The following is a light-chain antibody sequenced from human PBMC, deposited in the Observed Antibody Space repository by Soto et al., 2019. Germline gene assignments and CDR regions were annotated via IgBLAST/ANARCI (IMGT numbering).Light chain of an antibody. CDR3: QTWGTGIHYV. CDR1: RGHSSYA. J-gene: IGLJ1*01. Sequence: QSVLTQSPSASASLGASVKLTCTLSRGHSSYAIALHQQQPEKGPRYLMKLNSDGSHSKGDGIPDRFSGSSSGAERYLTISSLQSEDEADYYCQTWGTGIHYVFGTGTKLTVL. V-gene: IGLV4-69*01. CDR2: LNSDGSH.